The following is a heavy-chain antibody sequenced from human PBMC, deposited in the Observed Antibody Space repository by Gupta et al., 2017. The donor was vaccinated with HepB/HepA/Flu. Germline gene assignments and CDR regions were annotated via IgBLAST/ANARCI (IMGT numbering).Heavy chain of an antibody. CDR1: GFTFSNDG. CDR2: ISYEGSNK. Sequence: QVQLVESGGGVVQPGRSLRLSCAASGFTFSNDGMHWLRQAPGKGLEWVAAISYEGSNKYYADSVKGRFTISRDNPKNMMYLQMTSLRPEDTGVYYCTRASYDSSGYDYGMDVWGQGTTVTVSS. J-gene: IGHJ6*02. CDR3: TRASYDSSGYDYGMDV. D-gene: IGHD3-22*01. V-gene: IGHV3-30*03.